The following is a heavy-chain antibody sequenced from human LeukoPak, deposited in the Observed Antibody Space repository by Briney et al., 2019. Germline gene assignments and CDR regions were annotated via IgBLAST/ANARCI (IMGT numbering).Heavy chain of an antibody. Sequence: ASVKVSCKASGYTFTGYYMHWVRQAPGQGLEWMGIVNPSGGSTSYAQKFQGRVTKTRDMSTSTVYMELSSLRSEDTAVYYCARGPQPRYEPIDYWGQGTLVTVSS. J-gene: IGHJ4*02. CDR2: VNPSGGST. CDR1: GYTFTGYY. D-gene: IGHD1-14*01. CDR3: ARGPQPRYEPIDY. V-gene: IGHV1-46*01.